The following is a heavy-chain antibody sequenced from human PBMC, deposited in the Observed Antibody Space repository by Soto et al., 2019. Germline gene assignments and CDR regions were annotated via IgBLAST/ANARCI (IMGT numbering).Heavy chain of an antibody. CDR1: GGSISSYY. CDR2: IYYSGST. Sequence: SETLSLTCTVSGGSISSYYWSWIRQPPGKGLEWIGYIYYSGSTNYNPSLKSRVTISVDTSKNQFSLKLSSVTAADTAVYYCARGPVLYCSGGSRYSDYCGQGTLVTLSS. D-gene: IGHD2-15*01. J-gene: IGHJ4*02. CDR3: ARGPVLYCSGGSRYSDY. V-gene: IGHV4-59*01.